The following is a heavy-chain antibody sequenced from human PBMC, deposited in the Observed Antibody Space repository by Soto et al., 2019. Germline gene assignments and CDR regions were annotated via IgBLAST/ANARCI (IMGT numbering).Heavy chain of an antibody. J-gene: IGHJ6*02. V-gene: IGHV4-34*01. CDR2: INHSGCT. D-gene: IGHD6-6*01. CDR3: ARDQLDPYRGYYGMDV. CDR1: GGSFSWYY. Sequence: SATLSLTCAVCGGSFSWYYWSWIRQPPGKGQDWIGEINHSGCTNYNPSLKSRVTISVDRSKNQFSLKLSSVTAADTAVYYCARDQLDPYRGYYGMDVWGQGTTVTVSS.